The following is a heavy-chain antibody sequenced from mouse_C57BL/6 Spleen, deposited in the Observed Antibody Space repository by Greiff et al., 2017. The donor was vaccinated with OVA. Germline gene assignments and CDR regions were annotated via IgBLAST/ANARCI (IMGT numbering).Heavy chain of an antibody. D-gene: IGHD2-4*01. CDR3: TRGDYDAWFAY. CDR1: GYTFTSYW. Sequence: DVKLQESGPVLARPGASVKMSCKTSGYTFTSYWMHWVKQRPGQGLEWIGAIYPGNSDTSYNQKFKGKAQLTAVTSASTAYMELSSLTNDDSAVYDCTRGDYDAWFAYWGQGTLVTVSA. CDR2: IYPGNSDT. J-gene: IGHJ3*01. V-gene: IGHV1-5*01.